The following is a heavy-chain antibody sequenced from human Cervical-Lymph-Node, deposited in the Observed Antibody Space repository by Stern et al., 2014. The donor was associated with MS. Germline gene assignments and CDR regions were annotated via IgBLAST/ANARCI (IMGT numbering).Heavy chain of an antibody. J-gene: IGHJ4*02. V-gene: IGHV3-43*01. CDR3: AKDSYSYGSGSYRYFDY. D-gene: IGHD3-10*01. CDR1: GFTFDDYT. CDR2: ISWDGGST. Sequence: EVQLVESGGVVVQPGGSLRLSCAASGFTFDDYTMHWVRQAPGKGLEWVSLISWDGGSTYYADSVKGRFTISRDNSKNSLYLQMNSLRTEDTALYYCAKDSYSYGSGSYRYFDYWGQGTLVTVSS.